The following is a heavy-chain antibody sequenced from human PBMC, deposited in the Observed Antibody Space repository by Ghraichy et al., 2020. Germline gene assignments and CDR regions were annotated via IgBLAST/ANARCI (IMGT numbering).Heavy chain of an antibody. J-gene: IGHJ4*02. D-gene: IGHD5-12*01. V-gene: IGHV4-31*03. CDR2: IYYSGST. CDR3: ARWGTYSGYGNFDY. Sequence: SETLSLTCTVSGGSISSGGYYWSWIRQHPWQGLEWIGYIYYSGSTYYNPSLKIRVTISVDTSKNQFSLKLSSVTAAATAGYYCARWGTYSGYGNFDYWGQGTLVTVSS. CDR1: GGSISSGGYY.